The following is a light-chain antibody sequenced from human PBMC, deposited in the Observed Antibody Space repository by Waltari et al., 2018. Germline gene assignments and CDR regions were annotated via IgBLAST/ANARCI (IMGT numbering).Light chain of an antibody. V-gene: IGKV1-NL1*01. CDR2: ASS. J-gene: IGKJ1*01. CDR1: QDISTS. CDR3: QHYESTSGT. Sequence: DIQITPSPSSMSASVGDRVIITCRASQDISTSLAWYQQKPGKAPKLLLSASSRLESRVPSRFNGGGSWTVYTLTISILQPEFFASSWFQHYESTSGTLGQGTKVEIK.